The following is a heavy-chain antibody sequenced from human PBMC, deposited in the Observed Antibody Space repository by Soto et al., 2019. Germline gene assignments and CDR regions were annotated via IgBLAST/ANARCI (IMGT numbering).Heavy chain of an antibody. V-gene: IGHV3-66*01. CDR3: ARDSVTMVRGRWYFDL. Sequence: EVQLVESGGGLVQPGGSLRLSCAASGFTVSSNYMSWVRQAPGKGLEWVSVIYSGGSTYYADSVKGRFTISRDNSKNTLDLQMNSRRAEDTAVYYCARDSVTMVRGRWYFDLWGRGTLVTVSS. CDR1: GFTVSSNY. J-gene: IGHJ2*01. D-gene: IGHD3-10*01. CDR2: IYSGGST.